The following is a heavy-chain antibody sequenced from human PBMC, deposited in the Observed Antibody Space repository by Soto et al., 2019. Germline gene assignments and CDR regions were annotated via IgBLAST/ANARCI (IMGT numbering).Heavy chain of an antibody. J-gene: IGHJ4*02. CDR1: GGTFSSYA. Sequence: SVKVSCKASGGTFSSYAISWVRQAPGQGLEWMGGIIPIFGTANYAQKFQGRVTITADESTSTAYMELSSLRSEDTAVYYCARDSCGGDCSSDYWGQGTLVTVYS. CDR2: IIPIFGTA. D-gene: IGHD2-21*02. CDR3: ARDSCGGDCSSDY. V-gene: IGHV1-69*13.